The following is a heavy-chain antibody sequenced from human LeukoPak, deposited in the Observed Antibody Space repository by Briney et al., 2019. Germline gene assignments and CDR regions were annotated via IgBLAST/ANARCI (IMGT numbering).Heavy chain of an antibody. V-gene: IGHV3-23*01. J-gene: IGHJ1*01. CDR2: ISGSGGST. CDR1: GFTFSSYA. CDR3: AKVRADVVSSGYYYAEYFQH. D-gene: IGHD3-22*01. Sequence: PGGSLRLSCAASGFTFSSYAMSWVRQAPGKGLEWVSAISGSGGSTYYADSVKGRFTISRDNSKNTLYLQMNSLRAEDTAVYYCAKVRADVVSSGYYYAEYFQHWGQGTLVTVSS.